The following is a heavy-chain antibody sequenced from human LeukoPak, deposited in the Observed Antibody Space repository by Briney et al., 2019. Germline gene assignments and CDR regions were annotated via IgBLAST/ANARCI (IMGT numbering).Heavy chain of an antibody. J-gene: IGHJ3*02. CDR1: GFTFSSYR. Sequence: GGTQTLPCAASGFTFSSYRMTWVRLAPRKGRDWVAIISESGRSTYYADSVTCRFTIYRDNSKNTLYLQMNSLRDEDTAVYYCARDTLVYDGSPDAFDIWGQGTMVTVSS. CDR3: ARDTLVYDGSPDAFDI. D-gene: IGHD5/OR15-5a*01. V-gene: IGHV3-23*01. CDR2: ISESGRST.